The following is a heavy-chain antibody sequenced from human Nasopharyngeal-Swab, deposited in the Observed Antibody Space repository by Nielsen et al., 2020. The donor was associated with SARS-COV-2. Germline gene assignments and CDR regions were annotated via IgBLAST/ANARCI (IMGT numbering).Heavy chain of an antibody. V-gene: IGHV7-4-1*02. Sequence: ASVKVSCKASGYTFTSYAMNWVRQAPGQGLEWMGWINTNTGNPTYAQGFTGRFVFSLDTSVSTAYLQISSLKAEDTAVYYCAREPGYDFWSGYSIEGDVWAKGPRSPSPQ. D-gene: IGHD3-3*01. CDR3: AREPGYDFWSGYSIEGDV. CDR2: INTNTGNP. J-gene: IGHJ6*04. CDR1: GYTFTSYA.